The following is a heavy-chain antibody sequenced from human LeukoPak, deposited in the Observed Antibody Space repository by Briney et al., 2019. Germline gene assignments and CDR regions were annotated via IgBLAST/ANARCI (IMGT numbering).Heavy chain of an antibody. J-gene: IGHJ4*02. CDR3: AKDLLGSGTLWYYFDY. CDR1: GFTFDDYA. V-gene: IGHV3-9*01. Sequence: GGSLRLSCAASGFTFDDYAMHWVRQTPGKGLEWVSGISWNSGSIGYADSVKGRFTISRDNAKNSLYLQMNSLRAEDTALYYCAKDLLGSGTLWYYFDYWGQGTLVTVSS. D-gene: IGHD3-10*01. CDR2: ISWNSGSI.